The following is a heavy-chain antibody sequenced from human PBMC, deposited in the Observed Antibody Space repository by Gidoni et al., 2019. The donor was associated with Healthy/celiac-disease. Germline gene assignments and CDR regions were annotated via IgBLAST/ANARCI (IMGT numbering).Heavy chain of an antibody. CDR1: GGTFRRCA. Sequence: QVQLVQSGAEVKKPGSSVQVSCKASGGTFRRCAISWVRQAPGQGLEWMGGIIPILGKANYAQKFQGRVTITADKSTSTAYMELSSLRSEDTAVYYCARDLSIAARPDYYYYYMDVWGKGTTVTVSS. CDR2: IIPILGKA. J-gene: IGHJ6*03. V-gene: IGHV1-69*06. CDR3: ARDLSIAARPDYYYYYMDV. D-gene: IGHD6-6*01.